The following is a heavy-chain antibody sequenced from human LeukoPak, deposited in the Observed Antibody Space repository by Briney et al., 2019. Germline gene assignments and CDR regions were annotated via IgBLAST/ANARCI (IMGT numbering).Heavy chain of an antibody. CDR2: IDPSDSYT. CDR1: GYSFTTYW. D-gene: IGHD5-18*01. Sequence: GEPLKISCKGSGYSFTTYWIIWVRQRSGKGLECMGRIDPSDSYTNYSPSFQGHVTISADTSINTAFLQWSSLKASDTAMYYCARRRFSGDTAMLDYWGQGTLVSVSS. J-gene: IGHJ4*02. V-gene: IGHV5-10-1*01. CDR3: ARRRFSGDTAMLDY.